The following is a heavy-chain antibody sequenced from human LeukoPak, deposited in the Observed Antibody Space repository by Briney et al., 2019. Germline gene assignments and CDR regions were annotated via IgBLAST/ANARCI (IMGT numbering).Heavy chain of an antibody. Sequence: SQTLSLTCAISGDSVSSINGAWNWIRQFPSRGLEWLRRTYYRSKWYDEYSVSMRGRITINPDTSMNQFSLHLLSVTPEDTAVYYCARDLGNTGWYTFDYWGQGTLVTVSS. D-gene: IGHD6-19*01. V-gene: IGHV6-1*01. J-gene: IGHJ4*02. CDR1: GDSVSSINGA. CDR2: TYYRSKWYD. CDR3: ARDLGNTGWYTFDY.